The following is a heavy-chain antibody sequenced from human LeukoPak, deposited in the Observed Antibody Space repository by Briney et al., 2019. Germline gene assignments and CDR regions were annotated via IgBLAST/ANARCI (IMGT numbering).Heavy chain of an antibody. J-gene: IGHJ4*02. CDR3: AKDRSDILTGYSRVALDY. V-gene: IGHV3-30*18. CDR2: ISYDGSNK. CDR1: GFTFDDYG. D-gene: IGHD3-9*01. Sequence: GGSLRLSCAASGFTFDDYGMSWVRQAPGKGLEWVAVISYDGSNKYYADSVKGRFTISRDNSKNTLYLQMNSPRAEDTAVYYCAKDRSDILTGYSRVALDYWGQGTLVTVSS.